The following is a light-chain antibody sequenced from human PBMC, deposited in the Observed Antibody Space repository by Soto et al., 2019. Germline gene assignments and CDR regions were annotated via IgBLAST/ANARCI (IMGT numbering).Light chain of an antibody. CDR2: EVS. J-gene: IGLJ3*02. CDR3: GSYAGDTDWV. V-gene: IGLV2-8*01. CDR1: TSDVGGFNY. Sequence: QSALTQPPSASGSPGQSVTISCTGTTSDVGGFNYVSWYQQHPGKAPKLMIYEVSQRPSGVPDRFSGSKSGNTASLTVSGLQAEDEADYYYGSYAGDTDWVFGGGTKLTVL.